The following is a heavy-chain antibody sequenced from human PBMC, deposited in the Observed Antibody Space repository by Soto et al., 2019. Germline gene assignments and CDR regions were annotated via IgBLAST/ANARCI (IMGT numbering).Heavy chain of an antibody. CDR3: ARDLEQLGHYYYGMDV. J-gene: IGHJ6*02. V-gene: IGHV3-33*01. CDR2: IWYDGSNK. Sequence: GGSLRLSCRTSGFRFSSYGMHWVRQAPGKGLEWVAVIWYDGSNKYYADSVKGRFTISRDNSKNTLYLQMNSLRAEDTAVYYCARDLEQLGHYYYGMDVWGQGTTVTVSS. D-gene: IGHD6-13*01. CDR1: GFRFSSYG.